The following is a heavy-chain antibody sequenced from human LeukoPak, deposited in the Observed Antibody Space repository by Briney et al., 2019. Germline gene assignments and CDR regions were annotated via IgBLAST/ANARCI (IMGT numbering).Heavy chain of an antibody. CDR1: GFTFSSYS. J-gene: IGHJ6*03. D-gene: IGHD1-1*01. CDR3: ARDRGTAIQLGHFYYYMDL. Sequence: GGSLRLSCAASGFTFSSYSMTWVRQAPGKGLEWVSSTSSSSANMYYADSVKGRFTISRDSAKNLVYLQMNSLRADDTALYYCARDRGTAIQLGHFYYYMDLWGQGTTVTVSS. V-gene: IGHV3-21*01. CDR2: TSSSSANM.